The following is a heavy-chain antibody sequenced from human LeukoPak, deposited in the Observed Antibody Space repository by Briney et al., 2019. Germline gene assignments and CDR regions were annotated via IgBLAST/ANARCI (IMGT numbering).Heavy chain of an antibody. CDR2: ISVSGGNT. J-gene: IGHJ3*02. Sequence: GGSLRLSCAASGFTFSSYAMSWVRQAPGKGLEWVSVISVSGGNTYYADFVKGRFTISRDNSKNTLYLQMNSLRAEDTAVYHCAKRVGAGSGDAFDIWGQGTMVTVSS. D-gene: IGHD1-26*01. V-gene: IGHV3-23*01. CDR3: AKRVGAGSGDAFDI. CDR1: GFTFSSYA.